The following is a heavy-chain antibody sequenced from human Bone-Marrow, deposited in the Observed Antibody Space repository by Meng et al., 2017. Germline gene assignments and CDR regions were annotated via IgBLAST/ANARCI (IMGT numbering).Heavy chain of an antibody. CDR3: ARDSRSQSAN. J-gene: IGHJ4*02. CDR2: ISSSGSTI. Sequence: GGSLRLSCAASGFTFSSYEMNWVRQAPGKGLEWVSYISSSGSTIYYADSVKGRFTISRDNAKNSLYLQMNSLRAEDTAVYYCARDSRSQSANWGQGTLVTVSS. D-gene: IGHD1-26*01. CDR1: GFTFSSYE. V-gene: IGHV3-48*03.